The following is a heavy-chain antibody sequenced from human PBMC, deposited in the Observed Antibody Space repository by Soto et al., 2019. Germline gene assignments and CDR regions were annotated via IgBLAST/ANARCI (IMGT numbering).Heavy chain of an antibody. V-gene: IGHV1-18*01. CDR3: ARGLYDFWSGYSMYYYYYYMDG. J-gene: IGHJ6*03. CDR2: ISAYNGNT. Sequence: ASVKVSCKASGYTFTSYGISWVRQAPGQGLEWMGWISAYNGNTNYAQKLQGRVTMTTDTSTSTAYMELRSLRSDDTAVYYCARGLYDFWSGYSMYYYYYYMDGWGKGTTVTVSS. D-gene: IGHD3-3*01. CDR1: GYTFTSYG.